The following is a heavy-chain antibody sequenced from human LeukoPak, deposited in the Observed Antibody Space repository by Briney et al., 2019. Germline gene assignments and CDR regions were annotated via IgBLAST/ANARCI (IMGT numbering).Heavy chain of an antibody. CDR3: ARNGGSGWNYYYYGMDV. V-gene: IGHV4-59*08. CDR1: GGSISSYY. D-gene: IGHD6-19*01. Sequence: SETLSLTCTVSGGSISSYYWSWIRQPPGKGLEWIGYIYYSGSTNYNPSLKSRVTISVDTSKNQFSLKLSSVTAADTAVYYCARNGGSGWNYYYYGMDVWGQWTTVTVSS. J-gene: IGHJ6*02. CDR2: IYYSGST.